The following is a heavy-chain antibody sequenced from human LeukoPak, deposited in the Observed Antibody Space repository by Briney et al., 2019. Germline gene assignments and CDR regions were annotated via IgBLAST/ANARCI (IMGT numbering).Heavy chain of an antibody. D-gene: IGHD3-16*01. V-gene: IGHV4-59*01. J-gene: IGHJ3*02. CDR1: GGSITSSY. CDR2: IYYSGST. Sequence: SETLSLTRTVSGGSITSSYWSWIRQPPGKGLEWIGYIYYSGSTSYSPSLKCRVTISVDTSKDQFSLRLRSVTAADTAVYYCARDVWGHVDAFDIWGQGTMVTVSS. CDR3: ARDVWGHVDAFDI.